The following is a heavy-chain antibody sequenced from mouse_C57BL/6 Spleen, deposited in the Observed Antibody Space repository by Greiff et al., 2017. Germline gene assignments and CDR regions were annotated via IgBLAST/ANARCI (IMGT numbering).Heavy chain of an antibody. CDR1: GFTFSDFY. V-gene: IGHV7-1*01. Sequence: EVQRVESGGGLVQSGRSLRLSCATSGFTFSDFYMEWVRQAPGKGLEWIAASSNKANDYTTEYSDSVKGRFIESRDTSQSILYLQMKDLRAEDLAIDYCAREPITTVVAPGYCDVWGTGTTVTVSS. CDR3: AREPITTVVAPGYCDV. CDR2: SSNKANDYTT. J-gene: IGHJ1*03. D-gene: IGHD1-1*01.